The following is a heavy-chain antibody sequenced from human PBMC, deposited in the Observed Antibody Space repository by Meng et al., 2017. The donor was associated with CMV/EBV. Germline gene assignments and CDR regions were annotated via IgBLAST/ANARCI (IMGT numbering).Heavy chain of an antibody. Sequence: QVVQDWAEGKNPGASVNVSSKASGYTFTGYYMHWVRQAPGQGLEWMGWINPNSGGTNYAQKFQGRVTMTRDTSISTAYMELSRLRSDDTAVYYCARDGSSSATDLIDYWGQGTLVTVSS. CDR1: GYTFTGYY. D-gene: IGHD6-6*01. J-gene: IGHJ4*02. CDR3: ARDGSSSATDLIDY. CDR2: INPNSGGT. V-gene: IGHV1-2*02.